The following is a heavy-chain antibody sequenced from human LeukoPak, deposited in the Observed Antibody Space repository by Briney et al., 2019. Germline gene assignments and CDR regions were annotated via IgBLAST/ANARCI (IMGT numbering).Heavy chain of an antibody. D-gene: IGHD6-25*01. V-gene: IGHV3-23*01. CDR2: ISGSGSST. J-gene: IGHJ4*02. CDR3: AGSALGRPSSYFDY. CDR1: GFTFSSYA. Sequence: GGSLRLSCAASGFTFSSYAMNWVRQAPGKGLEWVSTISGSGSSTYYADSVKGRFTISRDNSKNTLYLQMNSLAAEGTAVNYCAGSALGRPSSYFDYWGQGTLVTVSS.